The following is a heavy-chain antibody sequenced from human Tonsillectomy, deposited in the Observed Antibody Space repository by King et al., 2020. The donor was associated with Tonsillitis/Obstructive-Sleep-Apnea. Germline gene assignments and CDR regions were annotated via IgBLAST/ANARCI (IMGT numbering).Heavy chain of an antibody. CDR2: INQHGKEK. D-gene: IGHD5-12*01. V-gene: IGHV3-7*03. CDR1: GFTFSGHW. Sequence: ESGGGLVQPGGSLRLSCAASGFTFSGHWMSWVRQAPGKGLEWVANINQHGKEKYYLDSVKGRFTISRDNAKTSLYLQLNSLRAEDTAIYCCARGYSGYDSYYYYYAMDVWGRGTTVTVSS. J-gene: IGHJ6*02. CDR3: ARGYSGYDSYYYYYAMDV.